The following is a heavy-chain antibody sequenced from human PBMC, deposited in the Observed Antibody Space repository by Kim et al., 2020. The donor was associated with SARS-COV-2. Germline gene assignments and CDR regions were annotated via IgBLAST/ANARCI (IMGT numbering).Heavy chain of an antibody. J-gene: IGHJ4*02. D-gene: IGHD4-17*01. CDR2: T. V-gene: IGHV1-8*01. Sequence: TGYAQKFQGRVTMTRNTSISTAYMELSSLRSEDTAVYYCARVHGEQLFDYWGQGTLVTVSS. CDR3: ARVHGEQLFDY.